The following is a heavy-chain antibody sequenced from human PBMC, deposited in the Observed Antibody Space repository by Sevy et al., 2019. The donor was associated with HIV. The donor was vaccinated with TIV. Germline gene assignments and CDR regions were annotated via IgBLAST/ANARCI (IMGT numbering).Heavy chain of an antibody. D-gene: IGHD3-10*01. CDR2: ISGSGGST. CDR1: GFTFSSYA. Sequence: GGSLRLSCAASGFTFSSYAMSWVRQAPGKGLEWVSAISGSGGSTYYADSVKGRFTISRDNSKNTLYLQMNNLRAEDTAVYYCAKDPGGEYYYGSGSYLYYYGMDVWGQGTTVTVSS. CDR3: AKDPGGEYYYGSGSYLYYYGMDV. V-gene: IGHV3-23*01. J-gene: IGHJ6*02.